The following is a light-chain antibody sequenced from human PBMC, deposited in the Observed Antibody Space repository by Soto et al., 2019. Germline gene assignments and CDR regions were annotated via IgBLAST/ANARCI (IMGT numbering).Light chain of an antibody. J-gene: IGLJ2*01. CDR1: SSDVGSYNL. CDR3: CSYAGSRTVV. CDR2: EGS. Sequence: QSALTQPASVSGSPGQSITISCTGTSSDVGSYNLVSWYQQHPGKAPKLMIYEGSKRPSGVPNRFSGSKSGNTASLTISGLQAEDEADYYCCSYAGSRTVVFGGGTKLTVL. V-gene: IGLV2-23*01.